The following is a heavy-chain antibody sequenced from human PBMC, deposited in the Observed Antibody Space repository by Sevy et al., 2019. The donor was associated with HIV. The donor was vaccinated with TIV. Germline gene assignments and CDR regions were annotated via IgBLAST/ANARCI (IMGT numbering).Heavy chain of an antibody. CDR1: EFTFSDYY. CDR3: ARVRYDSGSYYKDY. J-gene: IGHJ4*02. V-gene: IGHV3-11*06. CDR2: ISSRSTYT. Sequence: GGSLRLSCAASEFTFSDYYMSWIRQAPGKGLEWVSYISSRSTYTNYADSVKGRFTISRDNARNSLYLQMNSLRAEETAVYYRARVRYDSGSYYKDYWGQGTLVTVSS. D-gene: IGHD3-10*01.